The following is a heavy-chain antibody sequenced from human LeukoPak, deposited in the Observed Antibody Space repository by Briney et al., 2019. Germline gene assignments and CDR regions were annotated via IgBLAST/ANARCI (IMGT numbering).Heavy chain of an antibody. CDR1: GFTFSTYA. Sequence: GGSLRLSCAASGFTFSTYAMSWVRQAPGKGLEWVSLVSGSGASTHYADSVKGRFTISRDNSKNTLYLQMNSLRAEDTAVYYCAKGGRTILANSYFDYWGQGTLVTVSS. D-gene: IGHD2/OR15-2a*01. J-gene: IGHJ4*02. V-gene: IGHV3-23*01. CDR3: AKGGRTILANSYFDY. CDR2: VSGSGAST.